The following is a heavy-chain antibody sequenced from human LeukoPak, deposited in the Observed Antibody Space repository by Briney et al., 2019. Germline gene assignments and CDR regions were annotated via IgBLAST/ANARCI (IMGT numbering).Heavy chain of an antibody. CDR2: ISSSISYI. V-gene: IGHV3-21*01. CDR3: ARVDAFDL. CDR1: GFTFSSYD. J-gene: IGHJ3*01. Sequence: PGGSLRLSCAASGFTFSSYDMNWVRQAPGKGLECGSYISSSISYIYYADSVKGRFTISRDNAKNSMYLQMNSLRAEDTAVYYCARVDAFDLWGQGTMVTVSS.